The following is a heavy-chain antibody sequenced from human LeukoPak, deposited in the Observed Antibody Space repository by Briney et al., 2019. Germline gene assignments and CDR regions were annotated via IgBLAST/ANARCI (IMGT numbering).Heavy chain of an antibody. CDR3: ARGSYTGFDLYFDY. CDR2: ISSNSRTI. CDR1: GFSFSTQE. V-gene: IGHV3-48*03. Sequence: GGSLRLPCATSGFSFSTQEMTWARQAPGKGLEWVSYISSNSRTIYYADSVKGRFTISRDNTRNSVFLQLNSLRVEDTGFYYCARGSYTGFDLYFDYWGQGTLVTVSS. J-gene: IGHJ4*02. D-gene: IGHD5-12*01.